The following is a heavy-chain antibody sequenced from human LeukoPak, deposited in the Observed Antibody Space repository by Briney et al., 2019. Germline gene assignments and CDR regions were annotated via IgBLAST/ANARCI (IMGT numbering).Heavy chain of an antibody. CDR1: GFTFSSYS. J-gene: IGHJ4*02. Sequence: GGSLRLSCAASGFTFSSYSMNWVRQAPGKGLEWVSSISSSSSYIYYADSVKSRFTISRDNAKNSLYLQMNSLRAEDTAVYYCARDGIVGATNGFDYWGQGTLVTVSS. CDR2: ISSSSSYI. V-gene: IGHV3-21*01. D-gene: IGHD1-26*01. CDR3: ARDGIVGATNGFDY.